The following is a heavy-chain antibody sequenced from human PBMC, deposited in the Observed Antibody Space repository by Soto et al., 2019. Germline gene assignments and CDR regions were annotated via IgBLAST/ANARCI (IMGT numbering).Heavy chain of an antibody. D-gene: IGHD3-9*01. CDR3: ARDRPYDTYGMDV. V-gene: IGHV3-21*01. CDR2: ISSSSSYI. J-gene: IGHJ6*02. Sequence: EVQLVESGGGLVKPGGSKRLSCAASGFTFSSYSMNWVRQAPGKGLEWVSSISSSSSYIYYADSVKGRFTISRDNAKNSLYLQMNSLRAEDTAVYYCARDRPYDTYGMDVWGQGTTVTVSS. CDR1: GFTFSSYS.